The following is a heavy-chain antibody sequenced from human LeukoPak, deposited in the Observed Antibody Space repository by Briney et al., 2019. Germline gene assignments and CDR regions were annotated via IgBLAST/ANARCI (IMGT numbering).Heavy chain of an antibody. V-gene: IGHV1-69*10. Sequence: SVKVSCKASGGTFSGYAVSWVRLAPGQGLDWMGGLIHHLGKEYYAHKFKGRLTITADKSNTTAYMELRGLRSEDTAIYYCVYFYYGSGSYFGRPHFYYRGLGVWGPGTTVSVSS. CDR2: LIHHLGKE. CDR3: VYFYYGSGSYFGRPHFYYRGLGV. D-gene: IGHD3-10*01. CDR1: GGTFSGYA. J-gene: IGHJ6*02.